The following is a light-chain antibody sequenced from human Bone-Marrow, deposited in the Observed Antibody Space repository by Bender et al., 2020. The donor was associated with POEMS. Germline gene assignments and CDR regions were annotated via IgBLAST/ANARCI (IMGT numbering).Light chain of an antibody. CDR3: NSTDSSDSHGV. Sequence: SYELTQPPSVSVSPGQTARITCSGDALPKKYASWYQQKSGQAPVLVIYEDSKRPSGIPETFSGSSSGTMATLTISRAQVEDEADYYCNSTDSSDSHGVFGGGTKLTVL. CDR2: EDS. J-gene: IGLJ3*02. V-gene: IGLV3-10*01. CDR1: ALPKKY.